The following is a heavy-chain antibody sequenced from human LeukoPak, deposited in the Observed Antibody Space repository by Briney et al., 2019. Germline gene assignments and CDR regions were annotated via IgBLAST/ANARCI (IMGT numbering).Heavy chain of an antibody. CDR1: GYTFTAYY. V-gene: IGHV1-2*02. CDR2: INPDSGST. CDR3: ARGRHFDSNGYYAAFYFDF. D-gene: IGHD3-22*01. Sequence: GASMKVSCKTSGYTFTAYYIHWLRQAPGQGLEWMGGINPDSGSTKFAQNFQGRVTHTRDTSIGTAYMELNRLISDDTAVYYCARGRHFDSNGYYAAFYFDFWGQGTLVTVSS. J-gene: IGHJ4*02.